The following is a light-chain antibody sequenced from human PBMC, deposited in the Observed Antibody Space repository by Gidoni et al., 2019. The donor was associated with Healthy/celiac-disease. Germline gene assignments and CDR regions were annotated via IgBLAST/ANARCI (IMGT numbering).Light chain of an antibody. V-gene: IGKV1-5*03. CDR1: QSISSW. CDR3: QRYNRYST. J-gene: IGKJ1*01. CDR2: KAS. Sequence: DIQMTQSPSTLSASVGDRVTISCRASQSISSWLAWYQQKPGKAPKLLIYKASSLESGFPSRFSGSGSGTDFTLTISSLQPDDFATYYCQRYNRYSTFGQGTKVEIK.